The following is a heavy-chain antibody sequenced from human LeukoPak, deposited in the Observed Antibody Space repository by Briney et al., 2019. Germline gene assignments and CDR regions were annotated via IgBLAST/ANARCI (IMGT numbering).Heavy chain of an antibody. Sequence: ASVKVSCKASGYTFTGYYMHWVRQAPGQGLEWMGWINPNSGGTNYAQKFQGRVTMTRDTSISTAYMELSRLRSDDTAVYYCARVGACSSSWYPYYYYGMDVWGQGTTVTVSS. J-gene: IGHJ6*02. CDR3: ARVGACSSSWYPYYYYGMDV. D-gene: IGHD6-13*01. CDR2: INPNSGGT. V-gene: IGHV1-2*02. CDR1: GYTFTGYY.